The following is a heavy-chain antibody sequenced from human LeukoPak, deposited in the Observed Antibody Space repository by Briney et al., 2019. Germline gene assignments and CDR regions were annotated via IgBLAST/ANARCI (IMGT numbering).Heavy chain of an antibody. CDR3: ARGDRRGCYYYYMDV. V-gene: IGHV4-61*02. D-gene: IGHD3-16*01. J-gene: IGHJ6*03. Sequence: SETLSLTCTVSGGSISSGSYYWSWIRQPAGKGLEWIGRIYTSGSTNYNPSLKSRVTISVDTSKNQFSLKLSSVTAADTAVYYCARGDRRGCYYYYMDVWGKGTTVTISS. CDR1: GGSISSGSYY. CDR2: IYTSGST.